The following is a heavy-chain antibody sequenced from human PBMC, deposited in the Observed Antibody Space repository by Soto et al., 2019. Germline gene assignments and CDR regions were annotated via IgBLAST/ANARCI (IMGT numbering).Heavy chain of an antibody. CDR3: ARVIRGAYYNSPLDT. J-gene: IGHJ5*02. CDR2: INPYRGGA. D-gene: IGHD3-10*01. Sequence: GASGKVCCEASGYTFTGYFMHWVRQAPGQGLEWMGWINPYRGGADYAQSFQGRVTMTRDTSISTVYMELSRLRFDDTAVYYCARVIRGAYYNSPLDTWGQGTVVPVSS. CDR1: GYTFTGYF. V-gene: IGHV1-2*02.